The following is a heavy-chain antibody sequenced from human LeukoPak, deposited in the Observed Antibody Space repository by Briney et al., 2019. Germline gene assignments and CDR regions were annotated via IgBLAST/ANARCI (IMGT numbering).Heavy chain of an antibody. J-gene: IGHJ4*02. CDR3: APSNHHSSGWSRIGY. CDR2: INTNTRNP. V-gene: IGHV7-4-1*01. CDR1: GYTFTSYA. Sequence: ASVKVSCKASGYTFTSYATNWVRQAPGQGLELMGWINTNTRNPTYAHGFTGRFVFSLVTSISTASLQIRSLKAEDTAVYYCAPSNHHSSGWSRIGYWGQGTLVTVSS. D-gene: IGHD6-19*01.